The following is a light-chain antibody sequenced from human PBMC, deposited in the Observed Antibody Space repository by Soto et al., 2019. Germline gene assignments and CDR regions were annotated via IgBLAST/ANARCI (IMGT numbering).Light chain of an antibody. Sequence: QSVLTQPASVSGSPGQSITISCTGTSRDVGNYNFVSWYQQYPGKAPKLMIYENSNRPSGVSNRFSGSKSGNTASLSISGLLAEDEADYYCCSYASSATFLFGGGTEVTVL. CDR3: CSYASSATFL. CDR2: ENS. CDR1: SRDVGNYNF. V-gene: IGLV2-23*02. J-gene: IGLJ2*01.